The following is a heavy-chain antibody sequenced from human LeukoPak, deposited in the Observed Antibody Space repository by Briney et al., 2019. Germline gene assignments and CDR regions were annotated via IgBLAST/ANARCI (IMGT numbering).Heavy chain of an antibody. Sequence: SETLSLTCAVYGGSFSGYYWSWIRQPPGKGLEWIGEINHSGSTNYNPSLKSRVTISVDTSKNQFSLKLSSVTAADTAVYYCARWEMATTPFDYWGQGTLVTVSS. J-gene: IGHJ4*02. CDR3: ARWEMATTPFDY. V-gene: IGHV4-34*01. D-gene: IGHD5-24*01. CDR1: GGSFSGYY. CDR2: INHSGST.